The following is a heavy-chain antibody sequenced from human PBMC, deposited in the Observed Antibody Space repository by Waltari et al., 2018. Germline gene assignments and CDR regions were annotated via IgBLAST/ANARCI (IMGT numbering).Heavy chain of an antibody. Sequence: VQLVESGGGLVQPGGSLRLSCAASGFTFSSYWMSWVRQAPGKGLEWIGYIYYSGSTNYNPHLKSRVTISVDTSKNQFSLKLSSVTAADTAVYYCARYKGWELLPYFDYWGQGTLVTVSS. D-gene: IGHD1-26*01. CDR1: GFTFSSYW. CDR2: IYYSGST. CDR3: ARYKGWELLPYFDY. V-gene: IGHV4-59*01. J-gene: IGHJ4*02.